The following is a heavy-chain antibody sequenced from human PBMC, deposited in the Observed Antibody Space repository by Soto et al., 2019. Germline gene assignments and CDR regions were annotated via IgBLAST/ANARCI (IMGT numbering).Heavy chain of an antibody. V-gene: IGHV3-23*01. CDR3: AKNQGVELVPLATVDWFDP. J-gene: IGHJ5*02. CDR2: ISGSGFKK. CDR1: GFIFENFG. Sequence: GGSLRLSCAASGFIFENFGMSWVRQAPGKGLEWISSISGSGFKKYYADSVKGRFTISRDNSKSTVYLELNNLSAEDTAVYRCAKNQGVELVPLATVDWFDPWGQGSVVTVSS. D-gene: IGHD1-26*01.